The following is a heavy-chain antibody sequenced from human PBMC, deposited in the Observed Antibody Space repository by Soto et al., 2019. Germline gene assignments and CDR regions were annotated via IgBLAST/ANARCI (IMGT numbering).Heavy chain of an antibody. V-gene: IGHV5-51*01. CDR2: IYPGDSDT. CDR3: ARLGGGRMANGFDI. J-gene: IGHJ3*02. D-gene: IGHD3-16*01. CDR1: GHTFSNYW. Sequence: GESLKISCQGSGHTFSNYWIDWVRQTPGKGLEWMGIIYPGDSDTTYSPSFQGHITISADKSISTAYLQWSSLEASDTAMYYCARLGGGRMANGFDIWGQGTMVTVSS.